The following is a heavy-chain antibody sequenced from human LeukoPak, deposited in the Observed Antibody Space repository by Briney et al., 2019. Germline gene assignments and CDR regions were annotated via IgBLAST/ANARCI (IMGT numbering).Heavy chain of an antibody. CDR1: GDAINNGLHF. CDR2: TYYSGTT. V-gene: IGHV4-39*02. Sequence: PSETLTLTCAVSGDAINNGLHFWGWIRQPPGRGPEWIATTYYSGTTFYNPSLRSRVTISVDTSNNHFSLILYSVTAADTGVYYXARXXPRDYQXTXXYWG. CDR3: ARXXPRDYQXTXXY. D-gene: IGHD4/OR15-4a*01. J-gene: IGHJ4*01.